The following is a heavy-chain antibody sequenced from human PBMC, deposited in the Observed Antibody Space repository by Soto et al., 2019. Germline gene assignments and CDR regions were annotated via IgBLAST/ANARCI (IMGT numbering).Heavy chain of an antibody. D-gene: IGHD3-3*01. CDR3: ARGGFGFWSGPTRDFYYAMDV. J-gene: IGHJ6*02. CDR2: MNLNSGNT. CDR1: GYTFTSYD. V-gene: IGHV1-8*01. Sequence: QAQLVQSGAEVKKPGASVKVSCKASGYTFTSYDINWVRQATGQGLEWMGWMNLNSGNTGYAQKFQGRVTMTRNTSISTAYMELSSLRSDDTAVYYCARGGFGFWSGPTRDFYYAMDVWGQGTTVTVSS.